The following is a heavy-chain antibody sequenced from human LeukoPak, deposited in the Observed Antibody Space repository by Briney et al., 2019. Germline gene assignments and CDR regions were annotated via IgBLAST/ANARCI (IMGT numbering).Heavy chain of an antibody. V-gene: IGHV1-18*01. CDR2: ISAYNGNT. J-gene: IGHJ4*02. CDR3: ARVGDYDYVWGSYLDY. Sequence: ASVRVSCKASGYTFTSYGISWVRQAPGQGLEWMGWISAYNGNTNYAQKLQGRVTMTRDTSISTAYMELSRLRSDDTAVYYCARVGDYDYVWGSYLDYWGQGTLVTVSS. CDR1: GYTFTSYG. D-gene: IGHD3-16*01.